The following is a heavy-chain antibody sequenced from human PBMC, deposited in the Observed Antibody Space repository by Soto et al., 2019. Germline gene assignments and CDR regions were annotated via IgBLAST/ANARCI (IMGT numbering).Heavy chain of an antibody. D-gene: IGHD2-15*01. Sequence: PGGSLRLSCAASGFTFSSYWMSWVRQAPGKGLEWVANIKQDGSEKYYVDSVKGRFTISRDNAKNSLYLQMNSLRAEDTAVYYCARENVVVAATAPDYYYGMDVWGQGTTVTVSS. CDR3: ARENVVVAATAPDYYYGMDV. J-gene: IGHJ6*02. CDR1: GFTFSSYW. CDR2: IKQDGSEK. V-gene: IGHV3-7*05.